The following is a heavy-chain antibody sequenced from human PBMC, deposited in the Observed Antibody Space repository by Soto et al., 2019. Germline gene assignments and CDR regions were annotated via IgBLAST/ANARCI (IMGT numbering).Heavy chain of an antibody. Sequence: GWSLRLSCSASVFTFSNYGMNWCRQAPGKGLEWVSSISSSSSNIYYGDSVKDRFTISRDNAKSSLYLQMNSLRAEDTAMYYCARELDGTSQIDNWGQGTLVTVSS. J-gene: IGHJ4*02. CDR2: ISSSSSNI. D-gene: IGHD2-2*01. V-gene: IGHV3-21*01. CDR1: VFTFSNYG. CDR3: ARELDGTSQIDN.